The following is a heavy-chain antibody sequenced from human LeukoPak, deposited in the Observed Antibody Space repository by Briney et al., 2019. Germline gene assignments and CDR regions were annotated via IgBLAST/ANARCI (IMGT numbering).Heavy chain of an antibody. CDR3: SRCGCDCLYWYVDL. V-gene: IGHV3-53*01. Sequence: PGGSLRLSCAASGFTLSSNYMSWIRQAPGQGLEGGAVIYSGGTTYYPDSVMGRVTISRDNCKDTLYLQLNSLRAEGTAVYYCSRCGCDCLYWYVDLWGRGTLVTVSS. D-gene: IGHD2-21*02. CDR2: IYSGGTT. CDR1: GFTLSSNY. J-gene: IGHJ2*01.